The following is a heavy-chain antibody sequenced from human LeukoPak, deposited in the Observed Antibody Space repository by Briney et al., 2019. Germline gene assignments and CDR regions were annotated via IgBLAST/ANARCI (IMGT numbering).Heavy chain of an antibody. CDR1: GGSISSSGYY. Sequence: PSETLSLTCTVSGGSISSSGYYWGWIRQPPGKGLEWIGSIYYSGSTYYNPSLKSRVTISVDTSKNQFSLKLSSVTAADTAVYYCARRETMIVDYWGQGTLVTVSS. J-gene: IGHJ4*02. D-gene: IGHD3-22*01. CDR2: IYYSGST. V-gene: IGHV4-39*01. CDR3: ARRETMIVDY.